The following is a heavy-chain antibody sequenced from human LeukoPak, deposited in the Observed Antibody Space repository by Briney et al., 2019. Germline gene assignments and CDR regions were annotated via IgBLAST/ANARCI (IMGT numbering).Heavy chain of an antibody. D-gene: IGHD3-22*01. CDR1: GYSISSGYY. V-gene: IGHV4-38-2*02. J-gene: IGHJ3*02. CDR3: ASTKDSSGYYSRGAFDI. Sequence: SETLSLTCTVSGYSISSGYYWGWIRQPPGKGLEWIGSIYHSGSTYYNPSLKSRVTISVDTSKNQFSLKLSSVTAADTAVYYCASTKDSSGYYSRGAFDIWGQGTMVTVSS. CDR2: IYHSGST.